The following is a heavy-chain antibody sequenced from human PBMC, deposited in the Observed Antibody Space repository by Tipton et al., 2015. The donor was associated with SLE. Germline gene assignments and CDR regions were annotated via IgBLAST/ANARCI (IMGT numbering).Heavy chain of an antibody. CDR2: IYSSGST. CDR1: GGSISSGTYY. Sequence: TLSLTCTVSGGSISSGTYYWSWIRQSAGKELEWIGRIYSSGSTIYNPSLKSRVTIAVDTSENQFSLKLSSVTAADTAVYYCARGVYCTEANCYHIFDPWGQGTLVTVSS. V-gene: IGHV4-61*02. D-gene: IGHD2-2*01. J-gene: IGHJ5*02. CDR3: ARGVYCTEANCYHIFDP.